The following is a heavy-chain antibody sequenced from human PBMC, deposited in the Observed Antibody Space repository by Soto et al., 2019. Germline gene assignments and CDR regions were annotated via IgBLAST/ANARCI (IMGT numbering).Heavy chain of an antibody. CDR1: GYSFTSYW. V-gene: IGHV5-51*01. CDR3: ARLKAVVTIHYYYYYGMDV. Sequence: GESLKISCKGSGYSFTSYWIGWVRQMPGKDLEWMGLIYPGDSDTRYSPSFQGQVTISADKSISTAYLQWSSLKASDTAMYYCARLKAVVTIHYYYYYGMDVWGQGTTVTVSS. J-gene: IGHJ6*02. CDR2: IYPGDSDT. D-gene: IGHD5-12*01.